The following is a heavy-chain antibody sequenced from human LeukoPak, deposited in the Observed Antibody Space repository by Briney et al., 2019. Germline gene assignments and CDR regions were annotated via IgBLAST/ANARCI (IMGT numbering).Heavy chain of an antibody. Sequence: GGSLRLSCAASGFSFSSYSLNWVRQAAGKGLEWVSYITGSSSTINYADSVKGRFTISRDKAKNSLYLQMNSLKTEDTAVYYCTRHRSGSAPNFDYWGQGTLVTVSS. J-gene: IGHJ4*02. CDR3: TRHRSGSAPNFDY. CDR1: GFSFSSYS. CDR2: ITGSSSTI. V-gene: IGHV3-48*01. D-gene: IGHD1-26*01.